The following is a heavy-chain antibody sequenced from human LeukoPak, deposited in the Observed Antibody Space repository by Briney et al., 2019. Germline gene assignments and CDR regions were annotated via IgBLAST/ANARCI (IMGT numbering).Heavy chain of an antibody. V-gene: IGHV3-7*01. Sequence: GGSLRLSCAASGFTFSNAWMSWVRQAPGKGLEWVANIKQDGSEKYYVDSVKGRFTISRDNAKNSLYLQMNSLRAEDTAVYYCARRGFYYFDYWGQGTLVTVSS. CDR1: GFTFSNAW. J-gene: IGHJ4*02. CDR2: IKQDGSEK. CDR3: ARRGFYYFDY. D-gene: IGHD2/OR15-2a*01.